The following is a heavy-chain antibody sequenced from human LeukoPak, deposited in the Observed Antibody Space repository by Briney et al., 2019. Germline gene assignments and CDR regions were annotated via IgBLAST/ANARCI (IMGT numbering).Heavy chain of an antibody. Sequence: SETLSLTCTVSGGSVSSYYWSWIRQPPGKGLEWIGYIYYSGSTNYNPSLKSRVTISVDTSKNQFSLKLSSVTAADTAVYYCARVEYSSSWYPFVGYWGQGTLVTVSS. D-gene: IGHD6-13*01. V-gene: IGHV4-59*02. CDR2: IYYSGST. J-gene: IGHJ4*02. CDR3: ARVEYSSSWYPFVGY. CDR1: GGSVSSYY.